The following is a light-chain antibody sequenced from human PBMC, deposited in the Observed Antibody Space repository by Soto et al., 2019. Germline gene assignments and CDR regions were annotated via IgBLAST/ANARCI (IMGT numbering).Light chain of an antibody. Sequence: QSALTQPASVSGSPGQSITISCTGTSSDVGSYNLVSWYQQHPGKAPKLMIYEGSKRPSVVSNRFSGSKSGNTASLTISGLQAEDEADYYCCSYAGSSTYVFGTGTKGTVL. CDR3: CSYAGSSTYV. CDR2: EGS. CDR1: SSDVGSYNL. J-gene: IGLJ1*01. V-gene: IGLV2-23*01.